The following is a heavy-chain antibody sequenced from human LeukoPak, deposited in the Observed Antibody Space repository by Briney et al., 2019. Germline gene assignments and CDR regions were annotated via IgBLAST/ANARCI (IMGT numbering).Heavy chain of an antibody. CDR1: GYTFTSYG. CDR3: ARAPRVAAAGTFDY. Sequence: ASVKVSCKASGYTFTSYGISWVRQAPGQGLEWVGWISAYNGDTNYAQKLQGRVTMTTDTSTSTAHMELRSLRSDDTAVYYCARAPRVAAAGTFDYWGQGTLVTVSS. V-gene: IGHV1-18*01. J-gene: IGHJ4*02. CDR2: ISAYNGDT. D-gene: IGHD6-13*01.